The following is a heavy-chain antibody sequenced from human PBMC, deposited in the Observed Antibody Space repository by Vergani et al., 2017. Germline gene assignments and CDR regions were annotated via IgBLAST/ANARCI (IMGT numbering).Heavy chain of an antibody. CDR3: AGNGYCSRSRSTHYYYYYYMDV. V-gene: IGHV4-59*01. CDR2: IYYSGST. D-gene: IGHD2-2*03. J-gene: IGHJ6*03. Sequence: QVQLQESGPGLVKPSETLSLTCTVSGGSISSYYWSWIRQPPGKGLEWIGYIYYSGSTNYNPSLKSRVPISVDTSKNQCSLKLSSVTAAETAVYYCAGNGYCSRSRSTHYYYYYYMDVWGKGTTVTVSS. CDR1: GGSISSYY.